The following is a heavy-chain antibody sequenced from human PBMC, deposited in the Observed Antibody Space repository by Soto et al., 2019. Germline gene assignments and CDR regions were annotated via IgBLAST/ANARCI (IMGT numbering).Heavy chain of an antibody. CDR2: IWYDGSDK. D-gene: IGHD4-17*01. CDR1: GFTFSSYG. CDR3: AKGGGTTLTIDS. J-gene: IGHJ4*02. Sequence: GGSLRLSCAASGFTFSSYGMHWVRQAPGKGLEWVAVIWYDGSDKFYADSVKGRFTISRDNSKNTLYLQMHSLTAEDTAVYYCAKGGGTTLTIDSWGQGTLVTVSS. V-gene: IGHV3-33*06.